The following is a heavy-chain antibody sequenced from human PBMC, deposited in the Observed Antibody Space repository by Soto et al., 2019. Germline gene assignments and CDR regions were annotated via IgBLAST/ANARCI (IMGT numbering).Heavy chain of an antibody. D-gene: IGHD3-16*01. CDR2: IDGGGGSK. J-gene: IGHJ4*02. CDR3: AKRGLAGLGAVASPFDY. CDR1: GFTFNKYT. Sequence: EVQLLESGGGLAQPGGSLRLSCAASGFTFNKYTMTWVRQAPGEGLVWLSTIDGGGGSKFYTDSVKGRFTISRDNSENTLYLQMNSLRAEDTAVYYCAKRGLAGLGAVASPFDYWGPGTLVTVSS. V-gene: IGHV3-23*01.